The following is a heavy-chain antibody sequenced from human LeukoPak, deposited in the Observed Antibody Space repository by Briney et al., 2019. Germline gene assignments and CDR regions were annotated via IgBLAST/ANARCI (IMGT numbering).Heavy chain of an antibody. CDR2: INPNSGGA. CDR1: GYTFTSYD. Sequence: ASVKVSCKASGYTFTSYDINWVRQAPGQGLEWMGWINPNSGGANYAQKFQGRVTMTRDTSISTAYMELSRLRSDDTAVYYCARVPIRRHYESTGYYYEDPWGQGTLVTVSS. CDR3: ARVPIRRHYESTGYYYEDP. J-gene: IGHJ5*02. D-gene: IGHD3-22*01. V-gene: IGHV1-2*02.